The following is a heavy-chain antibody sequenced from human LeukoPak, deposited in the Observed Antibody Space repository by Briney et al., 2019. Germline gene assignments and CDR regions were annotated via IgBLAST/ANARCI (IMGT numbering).Heavy chain of an antibody. D-gene: IGHD4/OR15-4a*01. J-gene: IGHJ6*03. V-gene: IGHV3-21*01. CDR2: ISSSSSYI. CDR1: GFTFSVYW. CDR3: ARAPRFRLWCMDV. Sequence: GGSLRLSCAGSGFTFSVYWMHWVRQAPGKGLEWVSSISSSSSYIYYADSVKGRFTISRDNAKNSLYLQMNSLRAEDTAVYYCARAPRFRLWCMDVWGKGTTVTVSS.